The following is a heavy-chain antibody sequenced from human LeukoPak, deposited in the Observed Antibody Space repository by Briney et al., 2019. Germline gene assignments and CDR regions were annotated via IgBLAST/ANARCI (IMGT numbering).Heavy chain of an antibody. D-gene: IGHD3-3*01. V-gene: IGHV1-2*02. CDR2: INPNSGGT. Sequence: ASVKVSCKASGYTFTGYYMHWVRQAPGQGLEWMGWINPNSGGTNYAQKFQGRVTMTRDTSISTAYMELSRLRSDDTAVYYCARDSEFDYDFWSGYPSGAFDIWGQGTMVTVSS. CDR1: GYTFTGYY. CDR3: ARDSEFDYDFWSGYPSGAFDI. J-gene: IGHJ3*02.